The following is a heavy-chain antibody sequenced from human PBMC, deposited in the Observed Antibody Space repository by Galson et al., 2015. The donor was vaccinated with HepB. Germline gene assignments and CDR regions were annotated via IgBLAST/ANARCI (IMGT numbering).Heavy chain of an antibody. V-gene: IGHV3-53*01. D-gene: IGHD2-8*01. CDR3: ARGDGYYYYGMDV. Sequence: SLRLSCAASGFTVSSNYMSWVRQAPGKGLEWVSVIYSGGSTYYADSAKGRFTISRDNSKNTLYLQMNSLRAEDTAVYYCARGDGYYYYGMDVWGQGTTVTVSS. CDR2: IYSGGST. CDR1: GFTVSSNY. J-gene: IGHJ6*02.